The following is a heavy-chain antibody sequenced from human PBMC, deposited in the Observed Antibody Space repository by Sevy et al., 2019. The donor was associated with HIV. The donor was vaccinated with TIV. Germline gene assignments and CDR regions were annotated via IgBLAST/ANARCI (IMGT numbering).Heavy chain of an antibody. Sequence: SETLSLTCTVSGGSISSYFWNWIRQPAGKGLEWIGRIYSSGSTNYNPSLKSRVSMSVDTSKNQFSLKLNSVTAADTAVYYCARTPDYYDSSGYPYYHYMDVWGKGTTVTVSS. CDR3: ARTPDYYDSSGYPYYHYMDV. CDR1: GGSISSYF. D-gene: IGHD3-22*01. CDR2: IYSSGST. V-gene: IGHV4-4*07. J-gene: IGHJ6*03.